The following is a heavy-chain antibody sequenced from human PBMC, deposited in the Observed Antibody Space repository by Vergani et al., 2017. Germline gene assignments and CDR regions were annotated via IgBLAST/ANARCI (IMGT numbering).Heavy chain of an antibody. CDR3: AKDFGGGYGVIFYFDY. V-gene: IGHV3-43D*03. CDR2: ISWDGGST. J-gene: IGHJ4*02. CDR1: GFTFDDYA. D-gene: IGHD4-17*01. Sequence: EVQLVESGGVVVQPGGSLRLSCAASGFTFDDYAMHWVRQAPGKGLEWVSLISWDGGSTYYADSVKGRFTISRDNSKNTLYLQMNSLRAEDTAVYYCAKDFGGGYGVIFYFDYWGQGTLVTVSS.